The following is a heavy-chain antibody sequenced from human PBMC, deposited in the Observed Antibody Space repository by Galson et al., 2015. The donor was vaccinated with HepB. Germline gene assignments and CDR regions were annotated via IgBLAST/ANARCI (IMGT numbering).Heavy chain of an antibody. CDR3: PVIAAAGVVWFDP. J-gene: IGHJ5*02. CDR1: GGSIRSSNW. Sequence: ETLSLTCAVSGGSIRSSNWWSWVRQPPGKGLEWIGEIYHSGSTNYNPSLQSRVTISVDKTKNQFSLKLRSVTAADTAVYYWPVIAAAGVVWFDPWGQGTLVTVSS. V-gene: IGHV4-4*02. CDR2: IYHSGST. D-gene: IGHD6-13*01.